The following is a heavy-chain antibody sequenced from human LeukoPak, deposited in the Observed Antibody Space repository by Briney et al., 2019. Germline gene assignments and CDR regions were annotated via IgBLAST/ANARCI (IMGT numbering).Heavy chain of an antibody. CDR3: AKSLEWLLDYYYYMDV. CDR1: GFTFSSYA. Sequence: GGSLRLSSAASGFTFSSYAMSWVRQAPGKGLEWVSAISGSGGSTYYADSVKGRFTISRDNSKNTLYLQMNGLRAEDTAVYYCAKSLEWLLDYYYYMDVWGKGTTVTVSS. CDR2: ISGSGGST. V-gene: IGHV3-23*01. J-gene: IGHJ6*03. D-gene: IGHD3-3*01.